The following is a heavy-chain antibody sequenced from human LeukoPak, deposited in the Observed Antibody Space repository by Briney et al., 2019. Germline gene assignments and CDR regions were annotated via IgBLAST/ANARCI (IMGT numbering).Heavy chain of an antibody. Sequence: PSETLSLTCTVSGGFISTSNYYWGWIRQPPGKGLEWIGNIFYSGSTYYSPSLKSRVTISVDTSKNQFSLKLSSVTAADTAVYYCARHVHDYRPFDYWGQGTLVTVSS. J-gene: IGHJ4*02. V-gene: IGHV4-39*01. CDR3: ARHVHDYRPFDY. CDR2: IFYSGST. D-gene: IGHD4-11*01. CDR1: GGFISTSNYY.